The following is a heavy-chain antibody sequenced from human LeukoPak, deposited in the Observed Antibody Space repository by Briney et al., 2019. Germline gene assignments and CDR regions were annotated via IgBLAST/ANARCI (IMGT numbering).Heavy chain of an antibody. D-gene: IGHD6-19*01. CDR3: ARDRGGIAVAGTKVDY. CDR1: GFIFSSYS. Sequence: GGSLGLSCAASGFIFSSYSMNWVRQAPGKGLEWVSSISSSSSYIYYADSVKGRFTISRDNAKNSLYLQMNSLRAEDTAVYYCARDRGGIAVAGTKVDYWGQGTLVTVSS. V-gene: IGHV3-21*01. CDR2: ISSSSSYI. J-gene: IGHJ4*02.